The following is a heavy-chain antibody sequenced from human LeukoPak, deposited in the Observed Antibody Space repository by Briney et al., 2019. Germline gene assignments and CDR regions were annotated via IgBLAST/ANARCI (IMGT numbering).Heavy chain of an antibody. CDR1: GGSFSRYY. Sequence: KPSETLSLTCAVYGGSFSRYYWNWIRQSPGKGLEWIGEINHRGSSSYNPSLMGRGTISVDTSKNQFSLRLTFVTAADTAVYYCARGGYPARSARAFDYWGQGTLVTVSS. V-gene: IGHV4-34*01. CDR2: INHRGSS. D-gene: IGHD3-16*02. J-gene: IGHJ4*02. CDR3: ARGGYPARSARAFDY.